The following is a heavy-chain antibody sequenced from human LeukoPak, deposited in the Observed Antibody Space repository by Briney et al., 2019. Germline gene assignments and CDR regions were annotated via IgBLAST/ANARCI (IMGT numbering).Heavy chain of an antibody. V-gene: IGHV3-43*02. CDR2: ISGDGVST. Sequence: PGGSLRLSCVASGLPIGDFAMHWVRQVPGQGLEWVSLISGDGVSTFFTDSVKGRFSISRDNSKNSLFLEMSSLRTEDTAMYYCARESGKFDYWGQGTLVAVSS. J-gene: IGHJ4*02. CDR3: ARESGKFDY. CDR1: GLPIGDFA.